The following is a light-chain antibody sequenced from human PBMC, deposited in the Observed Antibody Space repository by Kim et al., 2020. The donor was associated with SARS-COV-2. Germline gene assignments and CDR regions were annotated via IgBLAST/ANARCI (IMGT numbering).Light chain of an antibody. CDR3: QQDSPP. J-gene: IGKJ4*01. V-gene: IGKV3D-7*01. CDR1: QSVSSSY. Sequence: GERATLSCRASQSVSSSYLSWDQQKPGQAPRRLIYGASTRATGIPARFSGSGSGTDFTLTISSLQPEDCAVYYCQQDSPPVGGGTKVDIK. CDR2: GAS.